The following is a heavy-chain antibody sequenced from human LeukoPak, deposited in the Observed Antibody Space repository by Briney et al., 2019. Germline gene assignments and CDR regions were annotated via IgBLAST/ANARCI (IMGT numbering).Heavy chain of an antibody. Sequence: SETLSLTCTVSGGSINTGGYYWSWLRQLPLKGLEWIGFIDYTGNTFYSPSLGSRLAISADTAKNQFSLKLTSVTAADTAIYSCATQDPYGARYFDLWGRGHVVPVSS. D-gene: IGHD4-17*01. V-gene: IGHV4-31*03. J-gene: IGHJ2*01. CDR1: GGSINTGGYY. CDR3: ATQDPYGARYFDL. CDR2: IDYTGNT.